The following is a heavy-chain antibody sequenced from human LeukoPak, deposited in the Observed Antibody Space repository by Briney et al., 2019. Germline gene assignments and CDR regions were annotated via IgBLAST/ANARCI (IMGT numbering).Heavy chain of an antibody. Sequence: NPSETLSLTCTVSGGSISTYYWSWIRQPPGKGLEWIAYIDYRGGTTYNPSLRSRVTISVDTSRNQFSLKLSSVTAADTAVYYCARSRSGYSYDHAAFEIWGQGTMVTVSS. V-gene: IGHV4-59*01. CDR3: ARSRSGYSYDHAAFEI. D-gene: IGHD5-18*01. CDR1: GGSISTYY. J-gene: IGHJ3*02. CDR2: IDYRGGT.